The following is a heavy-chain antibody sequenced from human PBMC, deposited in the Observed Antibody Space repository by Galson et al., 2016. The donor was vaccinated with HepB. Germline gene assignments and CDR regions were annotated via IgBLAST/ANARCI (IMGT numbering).Heavy chain of an antibody. D-gene: IGHD6-19*01. CDR1: GYTFTNYW. CDR3: AKALAVPALGFDF. Sequence: QSGAEVKKPGESLKISCQGFGYTFTNYWISWVRQMPGKDLEWMGVIYPGDSDIRYSPSFQGQVTISVDKSINTLYLQLNSLRAKDTATYYCAKALAVPALGFDFWGQGTLVTVSS. V-gene: IGHV5-51*01. CDR2: IYPGDSDI. J-gene: IGHJ4*02.